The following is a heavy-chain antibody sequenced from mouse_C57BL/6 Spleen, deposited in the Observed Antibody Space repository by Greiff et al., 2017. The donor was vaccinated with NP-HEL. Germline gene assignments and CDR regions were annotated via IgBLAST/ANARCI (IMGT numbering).Heavy chain of an antibody. Sequence: VQLQQSGPVLVKPGASVKMSCKASGYTFTDYYMNWVKQSHGKSLEWIGVINPYNGGTSYNQKFKGKATLTVDKSSSTAYMELNSLTSEDSAVYYCARSITTVVGDYFDYWGQGTTLTVSS. D-gene: IGHD1-1*01. CDR3: ARSITTVVGDYFDY. CDR2: INPYNGGT. CDR1: GYTFTDYY. V-gene: IGHV1-19*01. J-gene: IGHJ2*01.